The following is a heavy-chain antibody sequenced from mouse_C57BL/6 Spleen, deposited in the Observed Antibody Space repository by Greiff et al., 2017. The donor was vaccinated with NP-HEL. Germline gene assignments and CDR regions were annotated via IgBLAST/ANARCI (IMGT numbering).Heavy chain of an antibody. Sequence: VKLMESGAELVRPGASVKLSCKASGYTFTDYYINWVKQRPGQGLEWIARIYPGSGNTYYNEKFKGKATLTAEKSSSTAYMQLSSLTSEDSAVYFCASGGYGSSYKDFDYWGQGTTLTVSS. J-gene: IGHJ2*01. V-gene: IGHV1-76*01. CDR3: ASGGYGSSYKDFDY. CDR1: GYTFTDYY. CDR2: IYPGSGNT. D-gene: IGHD1-1*01.